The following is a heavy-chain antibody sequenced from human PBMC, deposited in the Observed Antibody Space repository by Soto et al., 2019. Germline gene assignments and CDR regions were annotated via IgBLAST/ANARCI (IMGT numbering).Heavy chain of an antibody. CDR1: VGTFSSYA. CDR3: ARPLRYCSSTSFHGPFDY. Sequence: SVKVSSKASVGTFSSYAISWVRQAPGQGLEWVGGIIPIFGTANYAQKFQGRVTITADESTSPASMELSSLRSADPAVYYCARPLRYCSSTSFHGPFDYWGQGTLVTVSS. V-gene: IGHV1-69*13. J-gene: IGHJ4*02. CDR2: IIPIFGTA. D-gene: IGHD2-2*01.